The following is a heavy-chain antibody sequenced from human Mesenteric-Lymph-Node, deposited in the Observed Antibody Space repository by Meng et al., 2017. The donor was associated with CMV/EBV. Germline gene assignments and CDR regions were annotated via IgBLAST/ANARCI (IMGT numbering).Heavy chain of an antibody. J-gene: IGHJ3*02. CDR2: IYPGDSDT. CDR1: GYSFTSYW. D-gene: IGHD3-22*01. V-gene: IGHV5-51*01. CDR3: ARLNYYDTSGRGAFDI. Sequence: GESLKISCKGSGYSFTSYWIGWVRQMPGKGLEWMGIIYPGDSDTRYSPSFQGQVTISVDKSISTAYLQWSSLKASDTARYYCARLNYYDTSGRGAFDIWGQGTMVTVSS.